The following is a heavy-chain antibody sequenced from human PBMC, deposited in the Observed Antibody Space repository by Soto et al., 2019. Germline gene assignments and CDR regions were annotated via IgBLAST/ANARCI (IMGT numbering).Heavy chain of an antibody. Sequence: GASVKVSCKASGYTFTSYGISWVRPAPGQGLEWMGWISAYNGNTNYAQRLQGRVTMTTDTSTSTAYMELRSLRSDDTAVYYCARDSGIAVAGTFDYWGQGTLVTVSS. J-gene: IGHJ4*02. CDR1: GYTFTSYG. CDR2: ISAYNGNT. D-gene: IGHD6-19*01. CDR3: ARDSGIAVAGTFDY. V-gene: IGHV1-18*01.